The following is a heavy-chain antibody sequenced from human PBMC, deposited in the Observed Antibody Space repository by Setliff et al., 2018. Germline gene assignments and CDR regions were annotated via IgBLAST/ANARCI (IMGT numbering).Heavy chain of an antibody. Sequence: SVKVSCKASGDPFNAYGVSWVRQAPGQGLEWMGAIIPVLGMTDYAQKFQGRLTITADQSTTTVYMELSSLRFDDTALYYCARGPSPTVTPSRLIYFYHMDVWGTGTPVTVSS. CDR2: IIPVLGMT. J-gene: IGHJ6*03. V-gene: IGHV1-69*10. D-gene: IGHD4-17*01. CDR1: GDPFNAYG. CDR3: ARGPSPTVTPSRLIYFYHMDV.